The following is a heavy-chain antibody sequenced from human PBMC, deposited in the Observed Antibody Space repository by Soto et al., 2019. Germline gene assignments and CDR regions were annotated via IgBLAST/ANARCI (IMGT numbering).Heavy chain of an antibody. D-gene: IGHD3-10*01. J-gene: IGHJ6*02. V-gene: IGHV3-15*01. CDR2: IKSKTDGGTT. CDR1: GFTFSNAW. CDR3: TTDGDLWFGEFRLYYYYYGMDV. Sequence: GGSLRLSCAASGFTFSNAWMSWVRQAPGKGLEWVGRIKSKTDGGTTDYAAPVKGRFTISRDDSKNTLYLQMNSLKTEDTAVYYCTTDGDLWFGEFRLYYYYYGMDVWGQGTTATVSS.